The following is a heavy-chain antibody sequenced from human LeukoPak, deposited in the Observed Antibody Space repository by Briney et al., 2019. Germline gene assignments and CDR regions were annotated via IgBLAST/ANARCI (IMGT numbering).Heavy chain of an antibody. CDR3: ASQKGSIVVVPAAPGGPPPGDAFDI. Sequence: GGSLRLSCAASGFSFSSYGMHWVRQAPGEGLEWVAVIWFDGNKENYADSVKGRFTISRDNSKNTLDLQMNSLRAEDTAVYYCASQKGSIVVVPAAPGGPPPGDAFDIWGQGTMVTVSS. CDR1: GFSFSSYG. V-gene: IGHV3-33*01. J-gene: IGHJ3*02. D-gene: IGHD2-2*01. CDR2: IWFDGNKE.